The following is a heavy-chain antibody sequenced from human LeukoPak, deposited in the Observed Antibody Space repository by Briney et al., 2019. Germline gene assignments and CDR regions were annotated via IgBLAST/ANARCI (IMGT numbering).Heavy chain of an antibody. CDR1: GGSISSSYYY. J-gene: IGHJ4*02. V-gene: IGHV4-39*01. CDR2: IYYSKNT. D-gene: IGHD5-18*01. CDR3: VSPRGFSYGYFDY. Sequence: SETLSLTCTVSGGSISSSYYYWGWIRQPPGKGLEWIGSIYYSKNTYYSPSLKSRVTISADTSKNQFSLTLGSVSATDTAVYYCVSPRGFSYGYFDYWGQGTLVAVSS.